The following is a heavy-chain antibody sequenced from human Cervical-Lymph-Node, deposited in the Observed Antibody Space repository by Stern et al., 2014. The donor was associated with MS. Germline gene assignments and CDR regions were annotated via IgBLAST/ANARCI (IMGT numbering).Heavy chain of an antibody. D-gene: IGHD2/OR15-2a*01. CDR2: IYHSGAS. Sequence: QVQLQESGPGLVKPSGTLSLTCAVSGGSVSSTNWWSWVRQSPGKGLEWIGNIYHSGASNYRPSLRSGVSISPDNSKTRLSLPLTSVTAADTAVYYCARERQQYCNSEGCSYWYFDLWGRGTLVTVSS. J-gene: IGHJ2*01. CDR1: GGSVSSTNW. V-gene: IGHV4-4*02. CDR3: ARERQQYCNSEGCSYWYFDL.